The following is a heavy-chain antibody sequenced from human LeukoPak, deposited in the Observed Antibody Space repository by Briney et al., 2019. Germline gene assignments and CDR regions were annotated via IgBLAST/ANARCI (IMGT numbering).Heavy chain of an antibody. D-gene: IGHD1-26*01. CDR1: GFSISSYE. CDR3: ARVELAPYYYYMDV. Sequence: GGSLRLSCAASGFSISSYEMNWVRQAPGKGLDWVSYISSSGSTIYYADSVKGRFTISRDNAKNSLYLQMNRLRAEDTAVYYCARVELAPYYYYMDVWGKGTTVTVSS. CDR2: ISSSGSTI. J-gene: IGHJ6*03. V-gene: IGHV3-48*03.